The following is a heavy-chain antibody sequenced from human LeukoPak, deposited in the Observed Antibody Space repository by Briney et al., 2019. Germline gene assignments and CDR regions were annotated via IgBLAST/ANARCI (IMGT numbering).Heavy chain of an antibody. Sequence: GGSLRLSCAASGFTFSSYGMHWVRQAPGKGLEWVAFIRYDGSNKYYADSVKGRFTISRDNSKNTLYLQMNSLRAEDTAVYYCAKGVVAATHPDYWGQGTLVTVSS. CDR3: AKGVVAATHPDY. CDR2: IRYDGSNK. V-gene: IGHV3-30*02. J-gene: IGHJ4*02. D-gene: IGHD2-15*01. CDR1: GFTFSSYG.